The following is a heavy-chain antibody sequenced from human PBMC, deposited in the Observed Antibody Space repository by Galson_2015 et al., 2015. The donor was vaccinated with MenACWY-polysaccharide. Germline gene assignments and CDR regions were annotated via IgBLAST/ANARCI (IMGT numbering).Heavy chain of an antibody. CDR1: CGSLTAYY. CDR2: MSSNGGA. J-gene: IGHJ5*01. V-gene: IGHV4-59*01. CDR3: AREPTYSGSFGWFDS. Sequence: TCSVSCGSLTAYYWAWIRQPPGKGLEWVGFMSSNGGANRNPSLKSRVTISIDTSKNQFSLRLNSVTAADTAMYYCAREPTYSGSFGWFDSWGQGTLVTVSP. D-gene: IGHD1-26*01.